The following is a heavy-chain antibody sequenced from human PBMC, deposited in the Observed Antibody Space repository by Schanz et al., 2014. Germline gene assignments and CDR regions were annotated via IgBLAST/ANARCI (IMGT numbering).Heavy chain of an antibody. D-gene: IGHD1-1*01. Sequence: DVQLVESGGGFVQPGGSLGLSCVVSGFTVSSDHMSWVRQAPGKGLEWVSTIYASGATYYADSVKRRFTISRDISKNTLHLQVTSLRAEDTAVYFCARAHGNNWYGKGLDYWGQGTQVTVSS. CDR2: IYASGAT. V-gene: IGHV3-66*01. J-gene: IGHJ4*02. CDR1: GFTVSSDH. CDR3: ARAHGNNWYGKGLDY.